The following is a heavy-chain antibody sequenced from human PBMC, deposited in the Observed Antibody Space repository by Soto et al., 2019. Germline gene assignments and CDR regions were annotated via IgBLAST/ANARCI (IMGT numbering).Heavy chain of an antibody. D-gene: IGHD6-19*01. V-gene: IGHV3-23*01. J-gene: IGHJ4*02. CDR3: ASRSSGWYFDY. Sequence: EVQLLESGGGLVQPGGSLRLSCAASGFTFSSYAMNWVRQGPGKGLEWVSVISGSGGSTYYADSVKGRFTISRDNSKNTLYLQMNSLRAEEPAVYYCASRSSGWYFDYWGQGTLVTVSS. CDR1: GFTFSSYA. CDR2: ISGSGGST.